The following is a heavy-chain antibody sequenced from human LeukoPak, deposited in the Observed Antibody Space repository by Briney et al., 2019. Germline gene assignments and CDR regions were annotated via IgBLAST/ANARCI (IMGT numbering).Heavy chain of an antibody. Sequence: GGSLILSCAASGFTFSHYSMNWVRQAPGKGLEWVSYISRSGSTTYYGDSVKGRFTISRDNAKNSLYLQMNSLRGEDTAVYYCARDWTTMVTAGGKRDYWGQGTLVTVSS. J-gene: IGHJ4*02. V-gene: IGHV3-48*01. D-gene: IGHD4-23*01. CDR2: ISRSGSTT. CDR1: GFTFSHYS. CDR3: ARDWTTMVTAGGKRDY.